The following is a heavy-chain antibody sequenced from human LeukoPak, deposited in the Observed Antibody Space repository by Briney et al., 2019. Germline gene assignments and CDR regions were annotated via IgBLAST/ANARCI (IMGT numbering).Heavy chain of an antibody. CDR2: VYHSGST. V-gene: IGHV4-38-2*01. J-gene: IGHJ4*02. Sequence: KTSETLSLTCAVSDYSISSGDYWGWIRQPPGKGLEWIGSVYHSGSTHYSPPLKSRVTISVDTSKNQFSLKLRSVTAADTAVYYCARNDSSGYFDYWGQGTLVTVSS. CDR1: DYSISSGDY. D-gene: IGHD3-22*01. CDR3: ARNDSSGYFDY.